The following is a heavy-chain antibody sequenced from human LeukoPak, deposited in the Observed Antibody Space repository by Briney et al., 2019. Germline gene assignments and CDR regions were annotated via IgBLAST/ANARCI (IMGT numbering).Heavy chain of an antibody. J-gene: IGHJ4*02. Sequence: GGSLRLSCAASGFTFSNYWMHWVRQAPGKGLVWVSRINSDGTSINYADSVKGRFTISRDNSKNTLYLQMNSLSAEDTAVYYCARDLGAGWELPDYWGQGTLVTASS. CDR3: ARDLGAGWELPDY. CDR1: GFTFSNYW. CDR2: INSDGTSI. V-gene: IGHV3-74*01. D-gene: IGHD1-26*01.